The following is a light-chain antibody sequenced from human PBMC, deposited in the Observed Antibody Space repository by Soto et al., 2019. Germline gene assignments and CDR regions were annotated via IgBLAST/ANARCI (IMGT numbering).Light chain of an antibody. V-gene: IGKV3-20*01. CDR1: QSVVSGY. CDR3: QQYSSSPT. Sequence: EIVLTQSPGTLSLSPGERATLSCRASQSVVSGYLAWYQQKPGQAPRLLIYGASTRATGIPDRFSKSGSGTDLTLTISRLEPEDFAVYYCQQYSSSPTFGQGTRLEIK. CDR2: GAS. J-gene: IGKJ5*01.